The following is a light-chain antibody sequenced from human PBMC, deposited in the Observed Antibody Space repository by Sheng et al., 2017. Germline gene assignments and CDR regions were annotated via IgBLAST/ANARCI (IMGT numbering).Light chain of an antibody. CDR2: AAS. V-gene: IGKV1-12*01. CDR3: QQANSFPPT. J-gene: IGKJ4*01. Sequence: IQMTQSPSSVSASVGDKVTITCRASQGIYERLAWYQQKPGKAPKLLIYAASSLQSGVPSRFSGSGYGTDFTLTINSLQPEDFATYYCQQANSFPPTFGGGTKVEIK. CDR1: QGIYER.